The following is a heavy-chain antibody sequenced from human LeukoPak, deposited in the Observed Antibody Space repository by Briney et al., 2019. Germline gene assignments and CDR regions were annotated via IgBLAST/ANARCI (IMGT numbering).Heavy chain of an antibody. D-gene: IGHD5-18*01. CDR2: IYYSGTT. J-gene: IGHJ3*01. Sequence: KSSETLSLTRTVSGGSFSSSCWTWIRQPPGKGLEWIGYIYYSGTTVYNPSLTSRVTISIDTSKNQVSLKLSSVTAADTAVYYCARVSGDTAQDAFDFWGQGTMVTVSS. CDR1: GGSFSSSC. V-gene: IGHV4-59*01. CDR3: ARVSGDTAQDAFDF.